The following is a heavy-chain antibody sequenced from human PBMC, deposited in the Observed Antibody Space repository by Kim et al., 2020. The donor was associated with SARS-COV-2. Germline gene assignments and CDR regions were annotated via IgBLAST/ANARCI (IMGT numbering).Heavy chain of an antibody. J-gene: IGHJ4*02. Sequence: EYAASVKGRFTISRDDSKNSLYLQMNSLKTEDTAVYYCARHDFSSGAIDYWGQGTLVTVSS. D-gene: IGHD3-3*01. V-gene: IGHV3-72*01. CDR3: ARHDFSSGAIDY.